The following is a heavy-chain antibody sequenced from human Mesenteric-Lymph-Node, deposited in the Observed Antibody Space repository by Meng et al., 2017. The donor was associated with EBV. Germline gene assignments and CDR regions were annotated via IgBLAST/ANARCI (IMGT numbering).Heavy chain of an antibody. J-gene: IGHJ4*02. CDR3: AREGEVGYYESSGYYY. CDR2: IFPTGGT. CDR1: GGAISSSNW. V-gene: IGHV4-4*02. D-gene: IGHD3-22*01. Sequence: QESGTGLVMPSGPLPPTCALSGGAISSSNWWTGVRQPPGKGLEWIGEIFPTGGTNYNPSLKSRLTISVDKSKNQFSLTLSSVTAADTAVYYCAREGEVGYYESSGYYYWGQGTLVTVSS.